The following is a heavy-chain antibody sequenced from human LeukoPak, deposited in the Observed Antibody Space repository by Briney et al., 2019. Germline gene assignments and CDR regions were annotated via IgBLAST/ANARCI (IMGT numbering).Heavy chain of an antibody. J-gene: IGHJ5*02. CDR2: IKEDGGEK. V-gene: IGHV3-7*01. Sequence: GGSLRLSCAASGFTFIRSWMNWVRQVPGKGLEWVANIKEDGGEKYYLDSVKGRFTISRDNAKDSMYLQMNSLRAEDTAVYYCARINTDPYSTSDLWDQGTLVTVSS. D-gene: IGHD2-2*01. CDR3: ARINTDPYSTSDL. CDR1: GFTFIRSW.